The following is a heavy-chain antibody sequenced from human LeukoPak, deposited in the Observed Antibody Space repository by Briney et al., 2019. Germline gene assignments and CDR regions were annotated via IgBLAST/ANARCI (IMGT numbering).Heavy chain of an antibody. D-gene: IGHD1-7*01. Sequence: SQTLSLTRALSGGSISRGGYSWSWIRQPPGKGLEWIGYIYHSGSTSYNPALKSRVTISVDRSKNQFSLKLSSVTAADTAVYYCARDRITGTTVGAFDIWGQGTMVTVSS. CDR2: IYHSGST. CDR3: ARDRITGTTVGAFDI. J-gene: IGHJ3*02. CDR1: GGSISRGGYS. V-gene: IGHV4-30-2*01.